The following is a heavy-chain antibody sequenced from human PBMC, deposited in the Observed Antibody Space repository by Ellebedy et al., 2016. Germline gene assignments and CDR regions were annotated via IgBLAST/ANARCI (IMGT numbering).Heavy chain of an antibody. CDR2: IDWDDGK. J-gene: IGHJ6*02. CDR1: GFSVTTTGTS. V-gene: IGHV2-70*19. Sequence: SGPTLVKPTQTLTLTCTFSGFSVTTTGTSVSWVRQPPGKALEWLGRIDWDDGKHYTTSLKTRLSISTDTSRKQVVVRLTNMGPMDTATYYCARAAYSTSRYGMDGWGQGTTVTVSS. CDR3: ARAAYSTSRYGMDG. D-gene: IGHD2-2*01.